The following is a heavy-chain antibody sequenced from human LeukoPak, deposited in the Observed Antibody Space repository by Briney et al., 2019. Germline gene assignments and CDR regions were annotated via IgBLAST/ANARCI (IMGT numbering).Heavy chain of an antibody. CDR1: GIIFSSYG. D-gene: IGHD6-13*01. V-gene: IGHV3-30*02. CDR2: IRYDGSTK. Sequence: GGSLRLSCAASGIIFSSYGMHWVRQAPGKGLEWVAFIRYDGSTKYYADSVKGRFTISRDNSKNTLYLQMNSLRAEDTAVYYCANEISSSSEPDAFDIWGQGTMVTVSS. J-gene: IGHJ3*02. CDR3: ANEISSSSEPDAFDI.